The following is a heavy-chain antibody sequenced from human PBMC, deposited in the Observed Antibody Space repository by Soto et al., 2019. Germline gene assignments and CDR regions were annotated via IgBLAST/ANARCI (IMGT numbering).Heavy chain of an antibody. Sequence: QAQLVQSGAEVKKPGASVKVSCKASGYTFTSYGISWVRQAPGQGLEWMGWVSAYDGDTNYAQKLQGRVTITTDTSTTTAYMELRSLRSADTAVYYCATDYHYLSNGYYSEVFEIWGQGTMVTVSS. D-gene: IGHD3-22*01. J-gene: IGHJ3*02. V-gene: IGHV1-18*01. CDR3: ATDYHYLSNGYYSEVFEI. CDR1: GYTFTSYG. CDR2: VSAYDGDT.